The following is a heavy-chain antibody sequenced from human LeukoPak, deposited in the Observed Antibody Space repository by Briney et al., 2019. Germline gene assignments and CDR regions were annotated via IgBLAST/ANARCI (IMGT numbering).Heavy chain of an antibody. CDR1: GFTVSSNY. D-gene: IGHD2-2*02. CDR3: ARDGRYCSSTTCYIDYYYGMDV. J-gene: IGHJ6*02. V-gene: IGHV3-30-3*01. CDR2: ISYDGSNK. Sequence: GGSLRLSCAASGFTVSSNYMSWVRQAPGKGLEWVAVISYDGSNKYYADSVKGRFTISRDNSKNTLYPQMNSLRAEDTAVYYCARDGRYCSSTTCYIDYYYGMDVWGQGTTVTVSS.